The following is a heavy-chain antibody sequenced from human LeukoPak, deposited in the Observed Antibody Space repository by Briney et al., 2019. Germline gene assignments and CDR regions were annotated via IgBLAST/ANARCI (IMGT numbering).Heavy chain of an antibody. J-gene: IGHJ4*02. CDR1: GGSISSYY. Sequence: SETLSLTCTVSGGSISSYYWSWIRQPPGKGLEWIGYIYYSGSTNYNPSLKSRVTISVDTSKNQFSLKLSSVTAADTAVYYCARGITMDYWGQGTLVTVSS. CDR2: IYYSGST. V-gene: IGHV4-59*01. D-gene: IGHD3-10*01. CDR3: ARGITMDY.